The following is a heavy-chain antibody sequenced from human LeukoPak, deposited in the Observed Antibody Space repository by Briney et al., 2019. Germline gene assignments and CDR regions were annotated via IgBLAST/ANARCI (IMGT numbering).Heavy chain of an antibody. V-gene: IGHV3-7*01. CDR1: GFTFSSYW. J-gene: IGHJ3*02. Sequence: GGSLRLSCAASGFTFSSYWMSWVRQAPGKGLGWVANIKQDGSEKYYVDSVKGRFTISRDNAKNSLYLQMNSLRAEDTAVYYCARDIDCSSTSCYDDAFDIWGQGTMVTVSS. D-gene: IGHD2-2*01. CDR2: IKQDGSEK. CDR3: ARDIDCSSTSCYDDAFDI.